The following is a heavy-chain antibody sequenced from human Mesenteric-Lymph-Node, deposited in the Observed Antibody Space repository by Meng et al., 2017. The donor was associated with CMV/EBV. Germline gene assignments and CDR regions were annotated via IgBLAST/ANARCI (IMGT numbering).Heavy chain of an antibody. Sequence: GESLKISCTASGFTFGDYAMSWVRQAPGKGLEWVGFIRSKAYGGTTEYAASVKGRFTISRDNAKNSLYLQMDSLRAEDTAVYYCARVDFWSSYYTGEVNWFDPWGQGTLVTVSS. CDR3: ARVDFWSSYYTGEVNWFDP. V-gene: IGHV3-49*04. CDR2: IRSKAYGGTT. J-gene: IGHJ5*02. CDR1: GFTFGDYA. D-gene: IGHD3-3*01.